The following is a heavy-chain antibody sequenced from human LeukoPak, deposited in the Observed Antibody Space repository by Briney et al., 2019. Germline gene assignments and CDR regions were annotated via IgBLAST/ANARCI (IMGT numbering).Heavy chain of an antibody. CDR3: AREEWYYFDY. CDR2: ISYDGSNT. CDR1: GFTFNTYA. D-gene: IGHD3-3*01. Sequence: GGALRLSCVASGFTFNTYAIHWVRQAPGKGLEWVAVISYDGSNTYYEDSVKGRFTISRDNSKNTPYLQMNSLRAEDMAVYYCAREEWYYFDYWGQGTLVTVSS. J-gene: IGHJ4*02. V-gene: IGHV3-30-3*01.